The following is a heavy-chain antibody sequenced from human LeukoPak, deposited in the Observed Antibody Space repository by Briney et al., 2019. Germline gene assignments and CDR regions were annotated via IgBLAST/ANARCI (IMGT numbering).Heavy chain of an antibody. Sequence: SSVKVSCKASGGTFSSYTISWVRQAPGQGLEGMGRIIPILGIANYAQKFQGRVTITADKSTSTAYMELSSLRSEDTAVYYCARTRDCSSTSCSIRALYYFDYWGQGTLVTVSS. V-gene: IGHV1-69*02. CDR3: ARTRDCSSTSCSIRALYYFDY. J-gene: IGHJ4*02. D-gene: IGHD2-2*01. CDR1: GGTFSSYT. CDR2: IIPILGIA.